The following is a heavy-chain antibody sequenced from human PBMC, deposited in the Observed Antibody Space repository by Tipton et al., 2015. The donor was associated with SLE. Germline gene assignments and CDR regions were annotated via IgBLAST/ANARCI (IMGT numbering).Heavy chain of an antibody. Sequence: QVQLVQSGGGVVQPGRSLRLSCAASGFTFSSYGMHWVRQAPGKGLEWVAVISYDGSNKYYADSVKGRFTISRDNSKNTLYLQMNSLRAEDTAVYYCAKEGPHSSSRDFQHWGQGTLVTVTS. CDR2: ISYDGSNK. CDR3: AKEGPHSSSRDFQH. J-gene: IGHJ1*01. CDR1: GFTFSSYG. D-gene: IGHD6-13*01. V-gene: IGHV3-30*18.